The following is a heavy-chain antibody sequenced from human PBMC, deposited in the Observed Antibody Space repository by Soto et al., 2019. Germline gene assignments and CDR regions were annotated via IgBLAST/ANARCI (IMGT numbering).Heavy chain of an antibody. CDR3: AKVLSSGSYSGALDY. D-gene: IGHD1-26*01. CDR2: ISASGGST. J-gene: IGHJ4*02. V-gene: IGHV3-23*01. CDR1: GFSITSFA. Sequence: GGSLRLSCVASGFSITSFAMSWVRQAPGKGLEWASAISASGGSTYADSVKGRFTISRDNSKNTLYLQMNSLRVEDTAVYYCAKVLSSGSYSGALDYWGQGALVTVSS.